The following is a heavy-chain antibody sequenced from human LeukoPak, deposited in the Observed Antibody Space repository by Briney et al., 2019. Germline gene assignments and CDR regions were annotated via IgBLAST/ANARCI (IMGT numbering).Heavy chain of an antibody. CDR1: GFTFSSYE. Sequence: ETGGSLRLSCAASGFTFSSYEMNWVRQAPGKGLEWVSYISGSGSTIYYADSVKGRFTISRDNAKISLYLQMNSLRAEDTAIYYCVSAYVGLLDYWGQGILVTVSS. J-gene: IGHJ4*02. D-gene: IGHD3-10*02. CDR2: ISGSGSTI. CDR3: VSAYVGLLDY. V-gene: IGHV3-48*03.